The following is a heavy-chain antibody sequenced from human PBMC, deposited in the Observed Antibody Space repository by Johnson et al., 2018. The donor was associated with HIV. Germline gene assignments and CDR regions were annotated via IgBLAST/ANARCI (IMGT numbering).Heavy chain of an antibody. Sequence: VQLVESGGGVVRPGGSLRLSCAASEFTFDDYGMSWVRQAPGKGLEWVSGINWNGGSTGYANSVMGRFTGSRDNAKNSLYLQMNSLSAEDTAVYYCARGKGYCSGGSCAYDAFDIWGQGTMVTVS. CDR3: ARGKGYCSGGSCAYDAFDI. CDR2: INWNGGST. D-gene: IGHD2-15*01. J-gene: IGHJ3*02. V-gene: IGHV3-20*04. CDR1: EFTFDDYG.